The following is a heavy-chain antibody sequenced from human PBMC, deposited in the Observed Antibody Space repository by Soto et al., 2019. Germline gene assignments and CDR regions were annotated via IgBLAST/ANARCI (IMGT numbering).Heavy chain of an antibody. D-gene: IGHD2-2*01. CDR3: ARDHPRVVPAATYYYYYRMDV. V-gene: IGHV1-18*01. CDR1: GYTFTSYA. Sequence: ASVKASCKASGYTFTSYAISWVRQAPGQGLEWMGWISAYNGNTNYAQKLQGRVTMTTDTSTSTAYMELRSLRSDDTAVYYCARDHPRVVPAATYYYYYRMDVWCQGTTVTVSS. CDR2: ISAYNGNT. J-gene: IGHJ6*02.